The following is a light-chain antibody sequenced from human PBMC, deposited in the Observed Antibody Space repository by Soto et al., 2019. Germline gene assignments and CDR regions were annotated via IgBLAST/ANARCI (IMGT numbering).Light chain of an antibody. V-gene: IGLV2-14*01. CDR3: HSFTPSLTRV. J-gene: IGLJ3*02. Sequence: QSALTQPASVSGSPGQSITISCTGTSSDVGAYDYVSWYQQHPAKAPKLIIYEVTNRPSGISSRFSGSKSGNTASRTISGLQSEDEADYYCHSFTPSLTRVFGGGTKVTVL. CDR1: SSDVGAYDY. CDR2: EVT.